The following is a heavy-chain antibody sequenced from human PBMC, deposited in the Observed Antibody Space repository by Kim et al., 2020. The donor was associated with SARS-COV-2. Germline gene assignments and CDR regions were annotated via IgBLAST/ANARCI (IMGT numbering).Heavy chain of an antibody. CDR2: IWIDGLNK. CDR3: VRDGPDGTPLDY. CDR1: GFTFSSFC. D-gene: IGHD2-2*01. V-gene: IGHV3-33*01. Sequence: GGSLRLSCAASGFTFSSFCMHWVRHAPGKGLESVALIWIDGLNKNYADSVKGRFTISRDNSKNTLYLQMNSLRPEDTAIYYCVRDGPDGTPLDYWGQGTLVTVSS. J-gene: IGHJ4*02.